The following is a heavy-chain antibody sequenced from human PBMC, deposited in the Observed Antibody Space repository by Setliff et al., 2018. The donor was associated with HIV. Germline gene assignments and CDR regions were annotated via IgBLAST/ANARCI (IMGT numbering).Heavy chain of an antibody. J-gene: IGHJ4*02. D-gene: IGHD6-19*01. CDR1: GGSISSGGYY. Sequence: KTSETLSLTCTVSGGSISSGGYYWSWIRQQPGKGLEWIGYIYYSGGTYYNPSLKSRVTISVDTSKNQFSLKLSSVTAADTAIYFCARQFRYPNRAVAGVDYWGQGTLVTVSS. CDR3: ARQFRYPNRAVAGVDY. V-gene: IGHV4-31*03. CDR2: IYYSGGT.